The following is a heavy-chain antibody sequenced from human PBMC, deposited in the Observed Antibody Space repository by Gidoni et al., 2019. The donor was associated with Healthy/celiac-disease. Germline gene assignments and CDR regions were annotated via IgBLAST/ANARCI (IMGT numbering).Heavy chain of an antibody. V-gene: IGHV1-24*01. CDR1: AYTLTALS. D-gene: IGHD1-26*01. CDR2: FVPEDGET. CDR3: ATSPKGELLRLGYYYGMDV. Sequence: QVQLVQAGAEVKKPGASLKVYCKGSAYTLTALSMHWVRQAPGKGLEWIGGFVPEDGETIYAQKFQGRVAMTEDTSTDTAYMELSSLRSEDTAVYYCATSPKGELLRLGYYYGMDVWGQGTTVTVSS. J-gene: IGHJ6*02.